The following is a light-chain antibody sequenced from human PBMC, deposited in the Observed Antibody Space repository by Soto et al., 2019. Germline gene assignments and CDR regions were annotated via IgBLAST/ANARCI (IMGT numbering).Light chain of an antibody. V-gene: IGKV3-20*01. CDR1: QSVTNNY. CDR3: QQYGSSPIT. CDR2: GAS. Sequence: EIVLTEPPGTLSLSPGERATLSCRASQSVTNNYLAWYQQKPDQAPRLLIDGASRRATAIPDRFSGSGSGTDFTLTISRLEPEDFAVFYCQQYGSSPITFGQGTRLEIK. J-gene: IGKJ5*01.